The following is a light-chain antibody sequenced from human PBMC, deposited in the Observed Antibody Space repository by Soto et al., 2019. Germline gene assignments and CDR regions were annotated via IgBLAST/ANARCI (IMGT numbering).Light chain of an antibody. CDR3: TSYSSSDIFYV. CDR2: QVT. J-gene: IGLJ1*01. V-gene: IGLV2-14*01. Sequence: QSALTQPASVSGSPGQSITISCTGTSSDLAIYNYVSWYQQQPGKAPKLMIYQVTNRPSRVSNRFSGSKSGNTASLTISGLQADDEADYYCTSYSSSDIFYVFGTGTKLTVL. CDR1: SSDLAIYNY.